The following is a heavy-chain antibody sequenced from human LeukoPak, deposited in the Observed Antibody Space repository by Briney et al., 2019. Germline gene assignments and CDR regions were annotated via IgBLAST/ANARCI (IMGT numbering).Heavy chain of an antibody. CDR1: GFTFSSYA. D-gene: IGHD3-22*01. CDR3: AKGGTYYYDSSGYYYVPFDY. J-gene: IGHJ4*02. Sequence: PGRSLRLSCAASGFTFSSYAMHWVRQAPGKGLEWVAVISYDGSNKYYADSVKGRFTISRDNSKNTLYLQMNSLRAEDTAVYYCAKGGTYYYDSSGYYYVPFDYWGQGTLVTVSS. CDR2: ISYDGSNK. V-gene: IGHV3-30-3*01.